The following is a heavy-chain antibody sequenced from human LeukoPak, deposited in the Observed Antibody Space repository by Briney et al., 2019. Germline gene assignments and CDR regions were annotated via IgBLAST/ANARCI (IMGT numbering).Heavy chain of an antibody. Sequence: GESLKISCKGSGYSFNSYWIGWVRQMPGKGLEWMGIIYPGDTDTRYSPSSQGQVTISADKSISTAYLQWSSLKASDTAMYYCARQNRGGYLSTPQGAAFDYWGQGTLVTVSS. CDR2: IYPGDTDT. CDR3: ARQNRGGYLSTPQGAAFDY. V-gene: IGHV5-51*01. J-gene: IGHJ4*02. CDR1: GYSFNSYW. D-gene: IGHD5-12*01.